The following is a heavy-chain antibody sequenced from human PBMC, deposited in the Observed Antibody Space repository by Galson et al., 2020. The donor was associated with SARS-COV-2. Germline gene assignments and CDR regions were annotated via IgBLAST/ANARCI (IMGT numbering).Heavy chain of an antibody. J-gene: IGHJ5*02. CDR1: GGSISSYY. CDR2: IYYSGST. Sequence: SETLSLTCTVSGGSISSYYWSWIRQPPGKGLEWIGYIYYSGSTNYNPSLKSRVTISVDTSKNQFSLKLSSVTAADTAVYYCARDYYGSGSPLGFDPWGQGTLVTVSS. D-gene: IGHD3-10*01. V-gene: IGHV4-59*13. CDR3: ARDYYGSGSPLGFDP.